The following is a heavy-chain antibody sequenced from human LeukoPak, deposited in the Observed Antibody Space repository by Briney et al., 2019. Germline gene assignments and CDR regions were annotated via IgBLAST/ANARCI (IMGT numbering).Heavy chain of an antibody. CDR2: INHSGST. CDR3: ARADSGYDSDWFDP. D-gene: IGHD5-12*01. V-gene: IGHV4-34*01. Sequence: SETLSLTCAVYGGSFIGYYWSWIRQPPGKGLEWIGEINHSGSTNYNPSLKSRVTISINTSKNQFSLQLSSVTAADTAVYYCARADSGYDSDWFDPWGQGTLVTVSS. J-gene: IGHJ5*02. CDR1: GGSFIGYY.